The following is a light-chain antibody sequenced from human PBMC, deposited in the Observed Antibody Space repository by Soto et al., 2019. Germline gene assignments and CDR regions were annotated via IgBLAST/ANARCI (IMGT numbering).Light chain of an antibody. CDR1: SSDVGGYNY. Sequence: QSALTQPASVSGSPGQSITISCTGTSSDVGGYNYVSWYQQHPGKAPKLMIYDVSNRSSGVSNRFSGSKSGNTASLTISGLQAEDEADYYCSSYTSSSTPGYVFGTGTKLTVL. J-gene: IGLJ1*01. V-gene: IGLV2-14*01. CDR2: DVS. CDR3: SSYTSSSTPGYV.